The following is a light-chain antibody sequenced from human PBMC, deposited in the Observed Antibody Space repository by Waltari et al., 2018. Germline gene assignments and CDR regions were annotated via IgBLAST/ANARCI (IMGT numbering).Light chain of an antibody. CDR1: QSVSSG. CDR2: KAS. V-gene: IGKV1-5*03. Sequence: DIQMTQSPSTLSASVGDSVTSTCRAIQSVSSGLAWYQRKPGKAPKLLIYKASTLETGVPSRFSGSGSGTEFTLTISSLQPDDFATYYCQQYNGYSPMYTFGQGTKLEI. J-gene: IGKJ2*01. CDR3: QQYNGYSPMYT.